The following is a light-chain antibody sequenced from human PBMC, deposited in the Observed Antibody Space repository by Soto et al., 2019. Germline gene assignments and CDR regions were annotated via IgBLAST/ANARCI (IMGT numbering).Light chain of an antibody. J-gene: IGKJ1*01. CDR1: QSISSY. CDR2: DAS. V-gene: IGKV1-5*01. CDR3: QQYTENSGT. Sequence: DIHMTQSPSSLSASVGDIVTITCXASQSISSYLNWYQQKPGKAPKVLIYDASSLESGVPSRFSGSESGTEFTLTISSLQPDDIATYYCQQYTENSGTFGQGTKVDIK.